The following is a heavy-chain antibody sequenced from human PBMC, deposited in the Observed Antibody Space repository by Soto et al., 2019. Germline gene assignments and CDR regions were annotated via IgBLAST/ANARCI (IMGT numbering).Heavy chain of an antibody. CDR3: GRGSSIAGLYYGMDV. CDR2: IYYSGSS. D-gene: IGHD6-6*01. CDR1: GGSISNFY. Sequence: PSETLSLTCSVSGGSISNFYWSWLRQPPGKGLEWIGYIYYSGSSNYNPSLKSRVTISVDTSKNQFSLKLSSVTAADMAVYYCGRGSSIAGLYYGMDVWGQGTTVTVSS. J-gene: IGHJ6*02. V-gene: IGHV4-59*12.